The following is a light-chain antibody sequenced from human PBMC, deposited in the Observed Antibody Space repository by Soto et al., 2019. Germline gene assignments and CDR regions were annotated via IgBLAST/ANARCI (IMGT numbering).Light chain of an antibody. CDR3: QQYDKYST. CDR2: DAS. J-gene: IGKJ1*01. CDR1: QSIGSW. V-gene: IGKV1-5*01. Sequence: DIQLTQSPSTLSSSVGDRVTITCRASQSIGSWFAWYQQKPGKAPNLLIYDASTLQGGVPSRLSGSGSGTEFTLTVTSLQPEDFATYFCQQYDKYSTFGHGTKVDIK.